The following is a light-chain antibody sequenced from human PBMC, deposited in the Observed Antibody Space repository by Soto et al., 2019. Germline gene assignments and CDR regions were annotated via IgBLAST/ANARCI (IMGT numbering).Light chain of an antibody. V-gene: IGKV1-9*01. CDR3: QQLKSYPLT. CDR1: EVISSE. CDR2: ATS. Sequence: IQLTQSPSSLSASVGDRLTITCRASEVISSELAWYQQRPGDAPRLLIYATSTLQSGVPSRFSGSGPGTEFTLTISSLQPEDFATYYCQQLKSYPLTFGGGTKVDIK. J-gene: IGKJ4*01.